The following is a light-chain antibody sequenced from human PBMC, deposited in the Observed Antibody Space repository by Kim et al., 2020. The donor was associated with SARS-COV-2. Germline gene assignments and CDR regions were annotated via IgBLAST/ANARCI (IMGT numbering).Light chain of an antibody. CDR3: QQYDKLPPLT. Sequence: DIQMTQSPSSLSASVGDRVTITCQASQDISNYLNWYQQKPGKAPKLLIYDASNLETGVPSRFSGSGSGTDFTFTISSLQPEDIATYYCQQYDKLPPLTIGGGTEVDIK. CDR1: QDISNY. J-gene: IGKJ4*01. CDR2: DAS. V-gene: IGKV1-33*01.